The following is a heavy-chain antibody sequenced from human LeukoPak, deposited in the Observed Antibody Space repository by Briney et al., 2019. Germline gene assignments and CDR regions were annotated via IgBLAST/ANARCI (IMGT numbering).Heavy chain of an antibody. CDR1: GFTFSSYE. D-gene: IGHD6-13*01. V-gene: IGHV3-7*05. CDR3: AREEAAGTDY. Sequence: PGGSLRLSCAASGFTFSSYEMNWVRQAPGKGLEWVANIKQDGSEKYYVDSVKGRFTISRDNAKNSLYLQMNSLRAEDTAVYYCAREEAAGTDYWGQGTLVTVSS. J-gene: IGHJ4*02. CDR2: IKQDGSEK.